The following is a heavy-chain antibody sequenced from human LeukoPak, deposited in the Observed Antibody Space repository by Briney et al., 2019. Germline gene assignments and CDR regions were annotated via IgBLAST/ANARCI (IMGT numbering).Heavy chain of an antibody. CDR1: GASSNTYY. D-gene: IGHD2-8*01. CDR3: ARGPVALPNDRLSLFFDF. Sequence: SETLSLTCAVYGASSNTYYWTWIRQSPDKGLERIGEVKHDGDTNVNPSLRSRVVMSVDASKNQFSLKMTSVTAADTAIYFCARGPVALPNDRLSLFFDFWGQGTLVTVSS. J-gene: IGHJ5*01. V-gene: IGHV4-34*01. CDR2: VKHDGDT.